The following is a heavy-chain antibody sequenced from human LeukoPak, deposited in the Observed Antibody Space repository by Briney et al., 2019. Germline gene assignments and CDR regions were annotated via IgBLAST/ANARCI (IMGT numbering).Heavy chain of an antibody. CDR2: IIPIFCTA. CDR3: ARYASYGDYSYC. V-gene: IGHV1-69*05. CDR1: GGTFSRYG. D-gene: IGHD4-17*01. J-gene: IGHJ4*02. Sequence: EASVKVSCKASGGTFSRYGITWVRQAPGHGLELMGRIIPIFCTAQYAQKFQARVTLTTDESPSTASMELSVLRFQETGVFFSARYASYGDYSYCWGQGNLVTVSS.